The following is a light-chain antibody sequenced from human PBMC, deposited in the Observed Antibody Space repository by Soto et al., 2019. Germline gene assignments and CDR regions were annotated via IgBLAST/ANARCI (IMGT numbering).Light chain of an antibody. CDR3: QQSYSTCT. CDR1: QSIDTW. Sequence: DIQMTQSPSTLSASVGDRVTITCRASQSIDTWLAWYQQKPKRVPKLLIYAASSLQSGVPSRFSGSGSGTDFTLTISSLQPEDFATYYCQQSYSTCTFGQGTKVDIK. J-gene: IGKJ2*01. V-gene: IGKV1-39*01. CDR2: AAS.